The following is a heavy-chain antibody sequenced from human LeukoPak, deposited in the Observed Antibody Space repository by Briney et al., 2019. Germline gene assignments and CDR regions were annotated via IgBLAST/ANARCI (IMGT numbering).Heavy chain of an antibody. J-gene: IGHJ4*02. CDR1: GFTFSSYG. CDR2: IRYDGSKK. Sequence: GGSLRLSCAASGFTFSSYGMHWVRQAPGKGLEWVAFIRYDGSKKYYADSVKGRFTISRDNSKNTLYLQMNSLRAEDTAVYYCAKKGPKMIDYWGQGTLVTVSS. D-gene: IGHD5-24*01. CDR3: AKKGPKMIDY. V-gene: IGHV3-30*02.